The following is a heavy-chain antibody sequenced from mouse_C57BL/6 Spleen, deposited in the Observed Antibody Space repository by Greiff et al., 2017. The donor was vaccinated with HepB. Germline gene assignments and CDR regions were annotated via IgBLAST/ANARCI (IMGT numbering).Heavy chain of an antibody. D-gene: IGHD1-1*01. Sequence: VKLMESGAELARPGASVKLSCKASGYTFTSYGISWVKQRTGQGLEWIGEIYPRSGNTYYNEKFKGKATLTADKSSSTAYMELRSLTSEDSAVYFCARSGLLLRLLDYWGQGTTLTVSS. CDR2: IYPRSGNT. V-gene: IGHV1-81*01. CDR3: ARSGLLLRLLDY. J-gene: IGHJ2*01. CDR1: GYTFTSYG.